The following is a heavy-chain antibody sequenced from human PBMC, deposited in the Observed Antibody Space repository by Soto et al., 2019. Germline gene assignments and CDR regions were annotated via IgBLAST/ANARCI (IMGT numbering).Heavy chain of an antibody. CDR2: IYYSGST. CDR1: GGSISSGGYY. J-gene: IGHJ4*02. D-gene: IGHD5-18*01. V-gene: IGHV4-31*03. CDR3: ARRGYSYGGFDY. Sequence: SETLSLTCTVSGGSISSGGYYWSWIRQHPGKGLEWIGYIYYSGSTYYNPSLKSRVTISVDTSKNQFSLKLSSVTAADTAVYYCARRGYSYGGFDYWGQGTLVTVSS.